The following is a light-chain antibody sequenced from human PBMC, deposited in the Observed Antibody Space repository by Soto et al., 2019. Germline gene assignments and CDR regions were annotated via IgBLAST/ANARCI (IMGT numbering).Light chain of an antibody. Sequence: DIQMTQSPPSLSASVGDRVTITCRTSQNIDNYLNWYQQKPGKAPKLLIFGASSLQSGVPSRFSGRGSGTDFALTISSLQPEDVATYYCQQSFTSPWTFGLGTKVEIK. CDR3: QQSFTSPWT. CDR2: GAS. V-gene: IGKV1-39*01. J-gene: IGKJ1*01. CDR1: QNIDNY.